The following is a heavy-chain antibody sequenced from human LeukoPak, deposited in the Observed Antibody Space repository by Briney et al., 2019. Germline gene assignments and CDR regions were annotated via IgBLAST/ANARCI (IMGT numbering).Heavy chain of an antibody. CDR1: GFTFSSYA. CDR3: AKWPYCSSTSCYTNWFDP. V-gene: IGHV3-23*01. J-gene: IGHJ5*02. CDR2: ISGSGGST. Sequence: PAGSLRLSCAASGFTFSSYAMSWVRQAPGKGLEWVSAISGSGGSTYYADSVKGRFTISRDNSKNTLYLQMNSLRAEDTAVYYCAKWPYCSSTSCYTNWFDPWGQGTLVTVSS. D-gene: IGHD2-2*01.